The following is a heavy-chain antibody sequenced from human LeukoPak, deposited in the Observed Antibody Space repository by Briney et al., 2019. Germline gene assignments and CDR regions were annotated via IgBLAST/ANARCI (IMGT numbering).Heavy chain of an antibody. CDR1: GGSISSYY. V-gene: IGHV4-4*07. Sequence: SETLSLTCTVSGGSISSYYWSWIRQPAGKGLEWIGRIYTSGSTNYSPSLKSRVTMSVDTSKNQFSLKLSSVTAADTAVYYCARDWTSVVPFYMDVWGKGTTVTVSS. CDR3: ARDWTSVVPFYMDV. J-gene: IGHJ6*03. CDR2: IYTSGST. D-gene: IGHD3/OR15-3a*01.